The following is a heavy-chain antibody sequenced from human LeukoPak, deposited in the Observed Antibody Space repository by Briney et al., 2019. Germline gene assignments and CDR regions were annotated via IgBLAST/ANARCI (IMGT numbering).Heavy chain of an antibody. CDR3: SGRDSSRSPRAY. CDR2: IKPDGSER. CDR1: GLTFTDFW. J-gene: IGHJ4*02. V-gene: IGHV3-7*03. Sequence: GGSLRLSCAASGLTFTDFWMNWVRLAPGRGLEWLANIKPDGSERYYVDSVKGRFAISRDNAKNEVYLEMNSVRAEDTDVYYCSGRDSSRSPRAYWGQGTLVSVSS. D-gene: IGHD2-2*01.